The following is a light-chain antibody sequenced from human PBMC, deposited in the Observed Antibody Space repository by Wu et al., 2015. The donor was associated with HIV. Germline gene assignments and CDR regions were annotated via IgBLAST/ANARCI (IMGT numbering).Light chain of an antibody. CDR3: QQANSFPPAT. CDR1: QSINNY. Sequence: DIQMTQSPSSLSASVGDSVTITCRASQSINNYLSWYQQKPGKAPQLLIHAASSLQSGVPSRFSGRGSGTDFTLTINSLQPEDFATYYCQQANSFPPATFGQGTKVEIK. V-gene: IGKV1-39*01. J-gene: IGKJ1*01. CDR2: AAS.